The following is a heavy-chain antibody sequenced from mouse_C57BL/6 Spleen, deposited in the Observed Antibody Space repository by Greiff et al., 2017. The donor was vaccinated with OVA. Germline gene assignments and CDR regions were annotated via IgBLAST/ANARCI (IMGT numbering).Heavy chain of an antibody. CDR2: ISSGSSTI. V-gene: IGHV5-17*01. D-gene: IGHD2-3*01. Sequence: EVQLQQSGGGLVKPGGSLKLSCAASGFTFSDYGMHWVRQAPEKGLEWVAYISSGSSTIYYADTVKGRFTISRDNAKNTLFLQMTSLRSEDTAMYYCARPFYDGYYTYFDYWGQGTTLTVSS. CDR3: ARPFYDGYYTYFDY. CDR1: GFTFSDYG. J-gene: IGHJ2*01.